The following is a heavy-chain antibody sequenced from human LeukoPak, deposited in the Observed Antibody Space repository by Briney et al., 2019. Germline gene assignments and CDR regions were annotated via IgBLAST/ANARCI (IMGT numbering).Heavy chain of an antibody. D-gene: IGHD3-9*01. CDR2: ISREGGIA. V-gene: IGHV3-30-3*01. J-gene: IGHJ4*02. CDR3: ARHFTTGSIDH. CDR1: GFIFSTYD. Sequence: GGALRLSCAASGFIFSTYDMHWVRQDPGKGLEWVAVISREGGIAYHADSVKGRFTISRDNSKNTLYLQMNSLRADDTAVYYCARHFTTGSIDHWGQGNLVTVSS.